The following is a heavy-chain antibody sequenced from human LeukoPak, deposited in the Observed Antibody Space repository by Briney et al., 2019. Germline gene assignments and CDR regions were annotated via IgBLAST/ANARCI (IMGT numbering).Heavy chain of an antibody. J-gene: IGHJ5*02. CDR1: GFTFRNYW. CDR2: IHNDGDGP. CDR3: ARERPHNWFDP. Sequence: GGALRLSCAASGFTFRNYWMHWVRQARGKGLVWVAHIHNDGDGPTYAASVKGRFTTSRDNAKTPSYLQMTSLRAEDPAVYYCARERPHNWFDPWGQGTLVTVSS. V-gene: IGHV3-74*01.